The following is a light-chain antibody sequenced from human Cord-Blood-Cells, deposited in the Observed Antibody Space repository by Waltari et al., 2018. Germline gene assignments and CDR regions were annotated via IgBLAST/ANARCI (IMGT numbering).Light chain of an antibody. CDR2: GAS. J-gene: IGKJ2*01. V-gene: IGKV3-20*01. CDR1: QSVSSSY. CDR3: QQYGSSPQT. Sequence: EIVLTQSPGTLSLSPGERATLSCRASQSVSSSYLAWYQQKPGQAPRLLIYGASSRATGIPDRFSGSWSWTDFTLTISRLEPEDFAVYYCQQYGSSPQTFGQGTKLEIK.